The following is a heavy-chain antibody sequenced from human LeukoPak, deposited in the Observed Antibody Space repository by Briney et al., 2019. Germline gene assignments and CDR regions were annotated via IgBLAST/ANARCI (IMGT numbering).Heavy chain of an antibody. V-gene: IGHV4-34*01. CDR3: ARGRGEYYYGSGSYVDY. D-gene: IGHD3-10*01. Sequence: SETLSLTCAVYDGSFSGYYWSWIRQPPGKGLEWIGEINHSGSTNYNPSLKSRVTISVDTSKNQFSLKLSSVTAADTAVYYCARGRGEYYYGSGSYVDYWGQGTLVTVSS. CDR2: INHSGST. CDR1: DGSFSGYY. J-gene: IGHJ4*02.